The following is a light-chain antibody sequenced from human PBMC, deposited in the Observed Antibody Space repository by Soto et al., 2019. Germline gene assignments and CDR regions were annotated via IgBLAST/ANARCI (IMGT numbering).Light chain of an antibody. CDR3: QQYHSWPA. J-gene: IGKJ4*02. V-gene: IGKV3-15*01. Sequence: EIVMTQSPATLSVSPGDRVTLSCRASPSVFRSLAWYQQKPGQAPRLLIYGAATRATGIPARFSGSGSGTEFTLTISSLQAEDFAVYYCQQYHSWPAFGRGTKVEIK. CDR2: GAA. CDR1: PSVFRS.